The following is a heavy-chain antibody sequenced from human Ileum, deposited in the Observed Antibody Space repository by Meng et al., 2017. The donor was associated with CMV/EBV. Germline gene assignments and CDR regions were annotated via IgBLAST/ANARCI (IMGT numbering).Heavy chain of an antibody. Sequence: LRLSCSVSGGSINSRDHYWSWLRQHPGKGLEWVGHIYYTGAAYYNASLNSPLTISVDSSKNQFSLKLTSVTAADTAVYYCARFGIVGATNHFDSWGQGTLVTVSS. J-gene: IGHJ4*02. CDR3: ARFGIVGATNHFDS. D-gene: IGHD1-26*01. CDR2: IYYTGAA. CDR1: GGSINSRDHY. V-gene: IGHV4-31*01.